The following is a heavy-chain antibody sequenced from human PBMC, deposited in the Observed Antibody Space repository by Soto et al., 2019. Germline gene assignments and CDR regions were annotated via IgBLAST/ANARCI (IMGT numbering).Heavy chain of an antibody. CDR1: GFAFSSYD. CDR3: AKSNVVLWLFYFDH. D-gene: IGHD3-10*01. J-gene: IGHJ4*01. CDR2: ISSTGVTT. Sequence: GGCLRLSCAPSGFAFSSYDMTWVRQAPGKGLEWVSGISSTGVTTFYADSVKGRCTISRDNSNSTLYLQMHVLRAEDTAVDYCAKSNVVLWLFYFDHWGQGTPVTVSS. V-gene: IGHV3-23*01.